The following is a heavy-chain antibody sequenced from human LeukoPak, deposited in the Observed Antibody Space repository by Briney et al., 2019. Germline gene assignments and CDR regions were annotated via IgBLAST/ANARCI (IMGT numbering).Heavy chain of an antibody. CDR3: ARRARGATFGSGDFDI. J-gene: IGHJ3*02. Sequence: PSETLSLPCTVSGGSISSSTYYWGWIRQPPGKGLEWIGSIYYSGSTYYNPSLKSRVTISVDTSKNQFSLKLSSVTAADTAVYYCARRARGATFGSGDFDIWGQGTMVTVSS. D-gene: IGHD2-21*01. V-gene: IGHV4-39*01. CDR2: IYYSGST. CDR1: GGSISSSTYY.